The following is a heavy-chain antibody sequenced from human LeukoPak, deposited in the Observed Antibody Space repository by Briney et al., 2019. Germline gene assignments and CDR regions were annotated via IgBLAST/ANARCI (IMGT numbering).Heavy chain of an antibody. Sequence: SETLSLTCAVYGASFSDYYWNWIRQPPGKGLEWIGEINHSGSTNYNPSLKSRITISVDTSKNQFSLKLSSVTAADTAVYYCARDRPYDFWSGYKATYYYGMDVWGQGTTVTVSS. CDR3: ARDRPYDFWSGYKATYYYGMDV. V-gene: IGHV4-34*01. J-gene: IGHJ6*02. D-gene: IGHD3-3*01. CDR2: INHSGST. CDR1: GASFSDYY.